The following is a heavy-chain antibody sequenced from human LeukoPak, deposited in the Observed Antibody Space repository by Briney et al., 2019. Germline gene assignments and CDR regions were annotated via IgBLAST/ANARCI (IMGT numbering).Heavy chain of an antibody. CDR1: GFTFSSYS. J-gene: IGHJ4*02. Sequence: GGSLRLSCAASGFTFSSYSMNWVRQAPGKGLEWVSYISSSSSTIYYADSVKGRFTISRDNAKNSLYLQMNSLRAEDTAVYYCARADPTGVDYFDYWGQGTLVTVSS. V-gene: IGHV3-48*04. CDR2: ISSSSSTI. CDR3: ARADPTGVDYFDY. D-gene: IGHD7-27*01.